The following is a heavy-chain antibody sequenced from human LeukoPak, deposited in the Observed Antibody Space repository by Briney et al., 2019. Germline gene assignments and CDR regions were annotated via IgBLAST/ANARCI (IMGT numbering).Heavy chain of an antibody. V-gene: IGHV4-59*08. CDR1: GGSISSYY. J-gene: IGHJ4*02. CDR3: ARYSYGSVVFDY. CDR2: IYYSGST. D-gene: IGHD5-18*01. Sequence: SETLSLTCTVSGGSISSYYWSWIRQPPGKGLEWIGYIYYSGSTNYNPSLKSRVTISVDTSKNQLSLKLSSVTAADTAVYYCARYSYGSVVFDYWGQGTLVTVS.